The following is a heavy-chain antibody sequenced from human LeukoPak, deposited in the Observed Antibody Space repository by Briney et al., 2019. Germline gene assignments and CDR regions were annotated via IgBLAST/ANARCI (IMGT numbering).Heavy chain of an antibody. CDR3: ARGETVTEDY. D-gene: IGHD4-17*01. V-gene: IGHV3-21*01. CDR1: GFTFSSFS. CDR2: ISRDSNYI. Sequence: GGSLRLSCAASGFTFSSFSMNWVRQAPGKGLEWVSSISRDSNYIYYADSMKGRFTISRDNAKNSPYLQMNSLRAEDTAVYYCARGETVTEDYWGQGTLVTVSS. J-gene: IGHJ4*02.